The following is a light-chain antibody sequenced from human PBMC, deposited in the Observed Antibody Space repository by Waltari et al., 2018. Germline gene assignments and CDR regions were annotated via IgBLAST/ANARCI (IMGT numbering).Light chain of an antibody. J-gene: IGLJ2*01. V-gene: IGLV1-40*01. CDR3: QSYDSTLSGWV. CDR2: GNS. Sequence: QSVLTQPPSVSGAPGQRVTISCTRRSSNIGAGYDVHGYQQFPGAAPKLLIYGNSNRPSGVPDRFSASKSGISASLAIAGLQAEDEADYYCQSYDSTLSGWVFGGGTKLTVL. CDR1: SSNIGAGYD.